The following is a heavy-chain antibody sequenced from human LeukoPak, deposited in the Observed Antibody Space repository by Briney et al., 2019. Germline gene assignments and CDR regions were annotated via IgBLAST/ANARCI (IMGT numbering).Heavy chain of an antibody. V-gene: IGHV4-4*02. CDR1: AGSTSSNCW. Sequence: SETLSLTCAVSAGSTSSNCWKRWVRQSPGKGLEWIGEIYHSGSTNYTPSLKSRVTISVDKSKNQFSLKVSSVTAADTAVYYCARSTVTPRSPPWGQGTLVTVSS. J-gene: IGHJ5*02. CDR2: IYHSGST. CDR3: ARSTVTPRSPP. D-gene: IGHD4-17*01.